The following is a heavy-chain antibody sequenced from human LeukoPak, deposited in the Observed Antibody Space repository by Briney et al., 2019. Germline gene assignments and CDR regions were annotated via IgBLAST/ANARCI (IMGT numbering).Heavy chain of an antibody. CDR2: IYTGGST. CDR3: AGASSSWTSSYFDY. V-gene: IGHV4-4*07. J-gene: IGHJ4*02. D-gene: IGHD6-13*01. Sequence: GRIYTGGSTNYTPSLTSRVTLSVDTSKNQFSLRLSSVTAADTAVYYCAGASSSWTSSYFDYWGQGTLVTVSS.